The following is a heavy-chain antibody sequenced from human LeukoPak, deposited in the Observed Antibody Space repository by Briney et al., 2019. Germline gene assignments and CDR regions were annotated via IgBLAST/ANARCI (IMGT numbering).Heavy chain of an antibody. CDR2: IYTSGST. D-gene: IGHD6-6*01. Sequence: SETLSLTCTVSGGSISSYYWSWIRQPPGKGLEWIGYIYTSGSTNYNPSLKSRVTISVDTSKNQFSLKLSSVTAADTAVYYCARHIVQLVAGAGPFDYWGQGTLVTVSS. CDR3: ARHIVQLVAGAGPFDY. J-gene: IGHJ4*02. V-gene: IGHV4-4*09. CDR1: GGSISSYY.